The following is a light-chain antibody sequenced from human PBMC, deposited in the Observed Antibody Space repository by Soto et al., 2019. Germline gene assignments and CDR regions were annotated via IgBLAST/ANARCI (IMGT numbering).Light chain of an antibody. V-gene: IGKV1-5*01. Sequence: DIQMTQSPSTLSASVGDRVTITCRASQSISSSLAWYQQKAGKAPKLLIYDASSLESGVSSRFSGSGSGTEFTLTISSLQPDDFATYYCQQYKTYWTFGQGTKVEIK. CDR3: QQYKTYWT. J-gene: IGKJ1*01. CDR1: QSISSS. CDR2: DAS.